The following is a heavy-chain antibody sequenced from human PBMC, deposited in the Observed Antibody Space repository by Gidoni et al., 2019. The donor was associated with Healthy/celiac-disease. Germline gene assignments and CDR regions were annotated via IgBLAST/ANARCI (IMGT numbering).Heavy chain of an antibody. CDR2: ISYDGSNN. D-gene: IGHD6-19*01. Sequence: QVQLVESGGGVVQPGRSLRLSCAASGFTFSSYAMHWVRQAPGKGLEWVAVISYDGSNNYYADSVKGRFTISRDNSKNTLYLQMNSLRAEDTAVYYCATGRVAGTWDYWGQGTLVTVSS. CDR1: GFTFSSYA. CDR3: ATGRVAGTWDY. J-gene: IGHJ4*02. V-gene: IGHV3-30*01.